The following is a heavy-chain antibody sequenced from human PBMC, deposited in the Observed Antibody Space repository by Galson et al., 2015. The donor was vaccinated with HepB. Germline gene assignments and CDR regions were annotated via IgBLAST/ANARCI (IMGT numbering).Heavy chain of an antibody. J-gene: IGHJ4*02. CDR1: GFTFSSYA. V-gene: IGHV3-30*04. D-gene: IGHD4-17*01. CDR2: ISYDGSNK. CDR3: ARENDYGDYATNSLDY. Sequence: SLRLSCAASGFTFSSYAMHWVRQAPGKGLEWVAVISYDGSNKYYADSVKGRFTISRDNSKNTLYLQMNSLRAEDTAVYYCARENDYGDYATNSLDYWGQGTLVTVSS.